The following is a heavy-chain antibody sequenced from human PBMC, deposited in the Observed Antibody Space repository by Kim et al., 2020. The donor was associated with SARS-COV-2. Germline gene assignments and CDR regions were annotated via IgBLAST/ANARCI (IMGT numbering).Heavy chain of an antibody. CDR1: GFTFSSYD. Sequence: GGSLRLSCVASGFTFSSYDMYWVRQATGKGLEWVSVIGTAGDTYYPGSVKGRFTISRENAKNSLYLQMNSLRAGDTAVYYCARASSGWYVSFDYWGQGTLGTVSS. CDR2: IGTAGDT. D-gene: IGHD6-19*01. V-gene: IGHV3-13*04. CDR3: ARASSGWYVSFDY. J-gene: IGHJ4*02.